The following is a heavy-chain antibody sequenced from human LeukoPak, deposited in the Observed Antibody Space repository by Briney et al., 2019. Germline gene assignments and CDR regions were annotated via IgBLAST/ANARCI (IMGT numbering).Heavy chain of an antibody. Sequence: GESLKISCQGSGYSFSAHWITWVRQMPGKGLEWMGRIDPSDSHINYSPSFQGHVTISLDKSISTAYLQWSSLEASDTAMYYCASVYAGDFDYWGQGTLVTVSS. CDR2: IDPSDSHI. J-gene: IGHJ4*02. CDR3: ASVYAGDFDY. CDR1: GYSFSAHW. V-gene: IGHV5-10-1*01. D-gene: IGHD2-8*01.